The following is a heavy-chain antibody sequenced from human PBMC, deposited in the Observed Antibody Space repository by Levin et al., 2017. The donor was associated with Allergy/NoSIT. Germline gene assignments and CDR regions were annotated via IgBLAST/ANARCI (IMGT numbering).Heavy chain of an antibody. V-gene: IGHV1-18*01. Sequence: GESLKISCKASGYTFTSYGISWVRQAPGQGLEWMGWISAYNGKTNYAQKLQGRVTMTTDTSTSTAYMELRSLRSDDTAVYYCARDGSVLLWFGEVFNSDYWGQGTLVTVSS. CDR3: ARDGSVLLWFGEVFNSDY. D-gene: IGHD3-10*01. CDR1: GYTFTSYG. J-gene: IGHJ4*02. CDR2: ISAYNGKT.